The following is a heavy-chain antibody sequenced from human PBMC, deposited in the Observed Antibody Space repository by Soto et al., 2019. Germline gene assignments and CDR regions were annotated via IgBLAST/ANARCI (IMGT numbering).Heavy chain of an antibody. D-gene: IGHD6-13*01. CDR3: AGRPIPPPTRGAANARGAMDV. J-gene: IGHJ6*02. CDR1: GFTFNNYG. CDR2: IWNDGSNS. Sequence: QVQLVESGGGVVQPGRSLRLSCAASGFTFNNYGMHWVRQAPGKGLEWLAVIWNDGSNSSYANSVKGRFTISRDNSKNPPELAMSSLRAEDQGVDYRAGRPIPPPTRGAANARGAMDVWGQGTTVTVSS. V-gene: IGHV3-33*01.